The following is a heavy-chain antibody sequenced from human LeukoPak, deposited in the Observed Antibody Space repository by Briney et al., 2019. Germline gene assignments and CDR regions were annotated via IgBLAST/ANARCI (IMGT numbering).Heavy chain of an antibody. CDR2: ISWDGGST. CDR3: AKDKNWNDGIDY. D-gene: IGHD1-1*01. V-gene: IGHV3-43D*03. J-gene: IGHJ4*02. CDR1: GFTFDDYA. Sequence: GGSLRLSCAASGFTFDDYAMHWVRQAPGKGLEWVSLISWDGGSTYYADSVKGRFTISRDNSKNSLYLQMSSLRAEDTALYYCAKDKNWNDGIDYWGQGTLVTASS.